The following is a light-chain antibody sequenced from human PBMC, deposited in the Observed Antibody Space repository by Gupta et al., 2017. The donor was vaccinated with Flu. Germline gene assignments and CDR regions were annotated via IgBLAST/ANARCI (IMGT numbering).Light chain of an antibody. J-gene: IGKJ4*01. CDR1: QSVSNY. CDR2: DAS. Sequence: PATLSFSPGERATLSCRASQSVSNYLAWYQQKPGQAPRLLIYDASDRATGIPARFSGSGFGTDFTLTISSLEPEDFAVYYCQQRSNWPLTFGGGTKVEIK. V-gene: IGKV3-11*01. CDR3: QQRSNWPLT.